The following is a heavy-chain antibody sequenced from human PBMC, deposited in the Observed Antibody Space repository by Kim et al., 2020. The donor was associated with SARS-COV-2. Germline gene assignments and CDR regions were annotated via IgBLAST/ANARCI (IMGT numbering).Heavy chain of an antibody. CDR2: IRSRGHGGKT. D-gene: IGHD6-19*01. Sequence: GGSLRLSCTTSGFTFADYAMSWVRQAPGKGLEWVGFIRSRGHGGKTDYAASVRGRFTSSRDDSKSIAYLQMNSLKTEDTAMYYCTSIKYSNGWPLPFFDFWGQGTLVTVSS. CDR3: TSIKYSNGWPLPFFDF. V-gene: IGHV3-49*04. CDR1: GFTFADYA. J-gene: IGHJ4*02.